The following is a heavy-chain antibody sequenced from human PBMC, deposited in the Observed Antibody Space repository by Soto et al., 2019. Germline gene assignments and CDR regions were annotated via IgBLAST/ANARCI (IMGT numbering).Heavy chain of an antibody. J-gene: IGHJ5*02. V-gene: IGHV3-23*01. CDR2: IEGSGEIT. CDR3: VKNSGWFNT. CDR1: GFMFSTTD. D-gene: IGHD3-10*01. Sequence: GSLRVSCSASGFMFSTTDMSWVRQAPGKGLEWLTTIEGSGEITYYADSVKGRFTISRDNSKSTVYLQMDSLTADDTAVYFCVKNSGWFNTWGQGTPVTVSS.